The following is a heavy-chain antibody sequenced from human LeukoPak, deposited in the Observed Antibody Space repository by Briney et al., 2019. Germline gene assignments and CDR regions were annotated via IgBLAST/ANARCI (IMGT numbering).Heavy chain of an antibody. Sequence: ASVKVSCKASGYTFTGYYMHWVRQAPGQGLEWMGIINPSGGSTVYAQNFQGRVTMTMDMSTSTVYMDLSSLKSEDTAVYYCARARAGYCSGGSCPDDAFDIWGQGTMVTVSS. J-gene: IGHJ3*02. CDR3: ARARAGYCSGGSCPDDAFDI. D-gene: IGHD2-15*01. CDR1: GYTFTGYY. CDR2: INPSGGST. V-gene: IGHV1-46*01.